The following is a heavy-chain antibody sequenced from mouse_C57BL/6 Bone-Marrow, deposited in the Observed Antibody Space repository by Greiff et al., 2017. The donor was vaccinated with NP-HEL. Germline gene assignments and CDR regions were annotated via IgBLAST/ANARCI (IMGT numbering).Heavy chain of an antibody. V-gene: IGHV2-2*01. CDR3: ARRGIPYYYAMDY. CDR2: IWSGGST. J-gene: IGHJ4*01. Sequence: VQLQQSGPGLVQPSQSLSITCTVSGFSLTSYGVHWVRQSPGKGLEWLGVIWSGGSTDYNAAFISRLSISKDNSKSQVFFKMNSLQADDTAIYYCARRGIPYYYAMDYWGQGTSVTVSS. CDR1: GFSLTSYG.